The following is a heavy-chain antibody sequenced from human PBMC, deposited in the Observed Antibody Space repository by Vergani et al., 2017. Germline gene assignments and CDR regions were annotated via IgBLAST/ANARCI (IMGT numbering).Heavy chain of an antibody. Sequence: QVQLQQWGAGLLKPSETLSLTCAVYGGSISSGDYYWSWIRQPPGKGLEWIGYIYYSGSTYYNPSLKSRVTISVDTSKNQFSLKLSSVTAADTAVYYCARDGRFGELLSFDYWGQGTLVTVSS. CDR2: IYYSGST. CDR1: GGSISSGDYY. V-gene: IGHV4-30-4*01. D-gene: IGHD3-10*01. CDR3: ARDGRFGELLSFDY. J-gene: IGHJ4*02.